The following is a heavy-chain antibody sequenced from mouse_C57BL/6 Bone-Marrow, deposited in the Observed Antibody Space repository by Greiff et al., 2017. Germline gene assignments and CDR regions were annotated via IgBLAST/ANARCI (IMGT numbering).Heavy chain of an antibody. V-gene: IGHV5-15*01. J-gene: IGHJ3*01. CDR1: GFTFSDYG. D-gene: IGHD1-1*01. Sequence: EVQGVESGGGLVQPGGSLKLPCAASGFTFSDYGMAWVRQAPRKGPEWVAFISNLAYSIYYADTVTGRFIISRENAKNTLYLEMSSLRSEDTAMYYCARQGDYGSSYGFAYWGQGTLVTVSA. CDR3: ARQGDYGSSYGFAY. CDR2: ISNLAYSI.